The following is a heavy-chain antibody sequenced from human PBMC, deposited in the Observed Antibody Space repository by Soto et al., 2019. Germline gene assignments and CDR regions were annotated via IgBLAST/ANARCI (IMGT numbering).Heavy chain of an antibody. CDR3: ARAGAATLSDY. V-gene: IGHV4-59*01. Sequence: SETLSLTCSVSGGSINNYYCSWIRQPPGRGLEWIGYIYYSGSPNYKPSLKSRVTISVDTSKNQYSLNLSSVTAADTAVYYCARAGAATLSDYWGQGTLVTVSS. CDR2: IYYSGSP. D-gene: IGHD2-15*01. J-gene: IGHJ4*02. CDR1: GGSINNYY.